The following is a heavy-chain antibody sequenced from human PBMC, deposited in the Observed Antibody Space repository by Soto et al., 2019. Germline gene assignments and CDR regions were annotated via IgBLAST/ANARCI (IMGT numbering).Heavy chain of an antibody. Sequence: SETLSLTCAVSGGSVSSGGYSWSWIRQSPERGLEWIGYIYHTGNTYYSASLKTRVNISVDKSKNQFSLKLSSVTAADTAVYYCARRGGNYDDYKVNYFDSWGQGALVTVSS. D-gene: IGHD4-17*01. CDR3: ARRGGNYDDYKVNYFDS. J-gene: IGHJ4*02. CDR1: GGSVSSGGYS. V-gene: IGHV4-30-2*06. CDR2: IYHTGNT.